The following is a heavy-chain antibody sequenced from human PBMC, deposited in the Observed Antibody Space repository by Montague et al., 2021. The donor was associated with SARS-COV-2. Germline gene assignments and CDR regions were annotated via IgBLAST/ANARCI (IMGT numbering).Heavy chain of an antibody. D-gene: IGHD3-22*01. V-gene: IGHV4-31*03. Sequence: TLSLTCTVSGGSISSGRYCWSWIRQHPGKGLEWIGYIYYSGSTYYNPSLKSRVTISVDTSKNQFSLKLSSVTAADTAVYYCARGGYYDSSGYSLLYYYYGMDVWGQGTTVTVSS. CDR2: IYYSGST. CDR1: GGSISSGRYC. J-gene: IGHJ6*02. CDR3: ARGGYYDSSGYSLLYYYYGMDV.